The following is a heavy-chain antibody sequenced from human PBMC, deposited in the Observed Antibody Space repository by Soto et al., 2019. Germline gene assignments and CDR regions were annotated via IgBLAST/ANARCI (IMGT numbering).Heavy chain of an antibody. CDR2: IHYSGST. Sequence: PSETLSLTCTVSGGSISSGDYYWSWIRQPPGKGLEWIAYIHYSGSTYYNPSLKSRVTISVDTSKNQFPLKLSSVTAADTAVYYCARSRYSGSYFFDYWGQGILVTVSS. CDR1: GGSISSGDYY. V-gene: IGHV4-30-4*01. D-gene: IGHD1-26*01. CDR3: ARSRYSGSYFFDY. J-gene: IGHJ4*02.